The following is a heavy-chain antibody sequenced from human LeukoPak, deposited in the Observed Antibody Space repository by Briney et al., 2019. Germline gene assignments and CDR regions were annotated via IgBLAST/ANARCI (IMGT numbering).Heavy chain of an antibody. V-gene: IGHV3-74*01. D-gene: IGHD5-18*01. CDR2: INRDGSRT. CDR1: GFTFSNHW. CDR3: ARGGSDTAMAHDY. J-gene: IGHJ4*02. Sequence: GGSLRLSCAASGFTFSNHWMHWVRQAPGKGMMWVSRINRDGSRTDYADSVKGRFTISRDDAKNTLYLQVNSLRAEDTAVYFCARGGSDTAMAHDYWGQGTLVTVSS.